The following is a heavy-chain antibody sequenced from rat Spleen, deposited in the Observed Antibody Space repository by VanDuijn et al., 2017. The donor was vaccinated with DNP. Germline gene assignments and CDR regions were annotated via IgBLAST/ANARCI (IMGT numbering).Heavy chain of an antibody. CDR1: GFTFSDYA. CDR2: ISYDGSDT. CDR3: VGRPPPTRGPFDY. V-gene: IGHV5-7*01. Sequence: EVQLVESDGGFVQSGRSLKLSCAASGFTFSDYAMARVRQAPKKGLEWVATISYDGSDTYYRDSMKGRFTISRDNAKSTLYLQMDSLRSEDTATYYCVGRPPPTRGPFDYWGQGVTVTVSS. J-gene: IGHJ2*01. D-gene: IGHD1-4*01.